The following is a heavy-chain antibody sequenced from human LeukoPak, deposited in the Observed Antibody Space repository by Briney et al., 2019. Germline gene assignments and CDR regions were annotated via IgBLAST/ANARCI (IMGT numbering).Heavy chain of an antibody. Sequence: KSSETLSLTCTVSGGSISSYYWGWIRQPPGKGLEWIGSIYHSGSTYYNPSLKSRVTISVDTSKNQFSLKLSSVTAADAAVYYCARPVWFGESNWFDPWGQGTLVTVSS. CDR3: ARPVWFGESNWFDP. CDR2: IYHSGST. J-gene: IGHJ5*02. D-gene: IGHD3-10*01. V-gene: IGHV4-59*08. CDR1: GGSISSYY.